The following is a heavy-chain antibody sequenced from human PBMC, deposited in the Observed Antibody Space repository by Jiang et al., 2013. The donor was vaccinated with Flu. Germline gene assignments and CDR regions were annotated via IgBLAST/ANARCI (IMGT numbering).Heavy chain of an antibody. CDR1: YG. CDR3: ARASPGITAY. CDR2: IWYDGSNK. V-gene: IGHV3-33*01. D-gene: IGHD3-10*01. J-gene: IGHJ4*02. Sequence: YGMHWVRQAPGKGLEWVAVIWYDGSNKYYADSVKGRFTISRDNSKNTLYLQMNSLRAEDTAVYYCARASPGITAYWGQGTLVTVSS.